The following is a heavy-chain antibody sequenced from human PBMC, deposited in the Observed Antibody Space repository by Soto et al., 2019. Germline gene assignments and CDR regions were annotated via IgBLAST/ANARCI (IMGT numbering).Heavy chain of an antibody. CDR2: IIPIFGTA. V-gene: IGHV1-69*13. J-gene: IGHJ6*02. D-gene: IGHD5-18*01. Sequence: SVKVSCKASGGTFSSYAISWVLQATGQGLEWMGGIIPIFGTANYAQKFQGRVTITADESTSTAYMELSSLRSEDTAVYYCARVSTAQTQYYGMDVWGQGTTVTVSS. CDR3: ARVSTAQTQYYGMDV. CDR1: GGTFSSYA.